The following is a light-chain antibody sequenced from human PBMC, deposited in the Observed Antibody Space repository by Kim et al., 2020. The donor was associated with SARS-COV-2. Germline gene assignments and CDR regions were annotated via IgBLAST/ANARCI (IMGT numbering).Light chain of an antibody. V-gene: IGLV2-18*02. CDR3: YSFTSSTTWV. CDR2: EVS. Sequence: GQSVTISCTGTSSDVGSYNRVSWYQQPPGTAPKLMIYEVSNRPSGVPDRFSGSKSGNTASLTISGLQAEDEADYYCYSFTSSTTWVFGGGTQLTVL. CDR1: SSDVGSYNR. J-gene: IGLJ3*02.